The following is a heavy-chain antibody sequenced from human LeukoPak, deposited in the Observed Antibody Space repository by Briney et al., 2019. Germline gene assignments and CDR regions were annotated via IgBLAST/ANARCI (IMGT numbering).Heavy chain of an antibody. J-gene: IGHJ4*02. CDR1: GFTFSSYA. V-gene: IGHV3-30-3*01. Sequence: PGGSLRLSCAASGFTFSSYAMHWVRQAPGKGLEWVAVISYDGSNKYYADSVKGRFTISRDNSKNTLYLQMNSLRAEDTAVYYCARETALLRFLEWLLYDYWGQGTLVTVSS. CDR2: ISYDGSNK. CDR3: ARETALLRFLEWLLYDY. D-gene: IGHD3-3*01.